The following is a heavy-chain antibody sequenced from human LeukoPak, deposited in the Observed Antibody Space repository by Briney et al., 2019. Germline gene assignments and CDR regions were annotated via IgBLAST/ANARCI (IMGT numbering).Heavy chain of an antibody. Sequence: ASVKVSCKASGYTFTGYYMHWVRQAPGQGLEWMGIINPSGGSTSYAQKFQGRVTMTRDMSTSTVYMELSSLRSEDTAVYYCAREGPTAGLDYWGQGTLVTVSS. CDR1: GYTFTGYY. D-gene: IGHD6-19*01. V-gene: IGHV1-46*01. CDR2: INPSGGST. J-gene: IGHJ4*02. CDR3: AREGPTAGLDY.